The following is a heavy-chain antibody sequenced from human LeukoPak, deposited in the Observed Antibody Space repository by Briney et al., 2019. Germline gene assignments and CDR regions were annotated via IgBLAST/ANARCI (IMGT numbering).Heavy chain of an antibody. CDR2: ISDSSRYI. Sequence: GGSLRLSCTASGFTLSSHSMNWVRQAPGKGLEWVSSISDSSRYIYYADSVKGRFTISRDNAKNSLFLQMNSLRAEDTAVYYCARDLNYCGSGYYYGDWGQGTLVTVSS. CDR1: GFTLSSHS. CDR3: ARDLNYCGSGYYYGD. V-gene: IGHV3-21*06. D-gene: IGHD3-10*01. J-gene: IGHJ4*02.